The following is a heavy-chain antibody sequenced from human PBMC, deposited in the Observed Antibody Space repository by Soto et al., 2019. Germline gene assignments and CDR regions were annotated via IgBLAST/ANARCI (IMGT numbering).Heavy chain of an antibody. V-gene: IGHV3-23*01. CDR3: AKDNGPPGTSDWYFDF. J-gene: IGHJ2*01. CDR2: ISNSGGRT. CDR1: GFTFRSYA. D-gene: IGHD2-8*01. Sequence: EVQLLESGGGLVQPGGSLRLSCAASGFTFRSYAMSWVRQAPGKGLEWVSGISNSGGRTYYADPVKGRFTISRDNSKNTLYLQMTSLRAEDTALYYCAKDNGPPGTSDWYFDFWCRGTLVSVSS.